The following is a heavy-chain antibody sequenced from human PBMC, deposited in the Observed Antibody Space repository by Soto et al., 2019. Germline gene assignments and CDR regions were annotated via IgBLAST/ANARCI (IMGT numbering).Heavy chain of an antibody. CDR1: GDSLRGQS. CDR2: LDQSGGT. CDR3: AREDSYGWSDESLDV. V-gene: IGHV4-34*01. D-gene: IGHD6-19*01. Sequence: QVQLQQWGAGLLKASETLSLTCAVVGDSLRGQSWNWIRQSPGKGLEWIGELDQSGGTNYNPSLKSRAIISDDTSKNQFSLTLTSVTAADTAVYYCAREDSYGWSDESLDVWGQGTTVTVSS. J-gene: IGHJ6*02.